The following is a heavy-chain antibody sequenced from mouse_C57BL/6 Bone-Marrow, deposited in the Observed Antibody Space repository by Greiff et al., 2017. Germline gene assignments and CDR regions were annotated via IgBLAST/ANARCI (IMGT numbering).Heavy chain of an antibody. Sequence: EVKLVESGGGLVQPGGSLKLSCAASGFTFSDYGMAWVRQAPRKGPEWVAFLSNLAYSIYYADPVTGRFTISRGNAKNTLYLEMSSLRSEDTAMYDCARTVITTVVAGAMDYWGQGTSVTVSS. D-gene: IGHD1-1*01. CDR3: ARTVITTVVAGAMDY. CDR1: GFTFSDYG. J-gene: IGHJ4*01. CDR2: LSNLAYSI. V-gene: IGHV5-15*01.